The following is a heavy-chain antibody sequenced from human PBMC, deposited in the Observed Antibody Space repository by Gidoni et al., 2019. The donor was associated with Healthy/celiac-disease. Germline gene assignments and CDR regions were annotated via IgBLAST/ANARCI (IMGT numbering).Heavy chain of an antibody. CDR2: ISYDGSNK. CDR3: AKDGNDCGGDCLPTYFDY. CDR1: GFTFSSYG. J-gene: IGHJ4*02. V-gene: IGHV3-30*18. Sequence: QVQLVESGGGVVQPGRSLRLSCAASGFTFSSYGMHWVRQAPGKGLEWVAVISYDGSNKYYADSVKGRFTISRDNSKNTLYLQMNSLRAEDTAVYYCAKDGNDCGGDCLPTYFDYWGQGTLVTVSS. D-gene: IGHD2-21*02.